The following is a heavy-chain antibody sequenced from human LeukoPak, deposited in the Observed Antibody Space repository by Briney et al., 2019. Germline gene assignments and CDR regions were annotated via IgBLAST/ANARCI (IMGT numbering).Heavy chain of an antibody. CDR1: GFTFNEFW. J-gene: IGHJ4*02. CDR2: IHKDGLHT. V-gene: IGHV3-74*01. D-gene: IGHD6-25*01. CDR3: ARESEAAGTYYLDY. Sequence: GGSLRLSCAASGFTFNEFWMHWVRQVPGKGLMWVSRIHKDGLHTWYADSMKGRFTISRDNAENTVYLHLNSLRVEDTAVYYCARESEAAGTYYLDYWGQGTLVTVSS.